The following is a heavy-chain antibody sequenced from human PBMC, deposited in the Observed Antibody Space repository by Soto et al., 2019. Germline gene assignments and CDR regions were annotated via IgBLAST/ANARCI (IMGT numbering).Heavy chain of an antibody. J-gene: IGHJ4*02. D-gene: IGHD4-17*01. CDR1: GFSFSGSA. Sequence: PGGSLRLSCAASGFSFSGSAMHWVRQASGRGLEWVGRIRSKVNSYATGYAASVKGRFTISRDDSKNTAYLQMNSLKTEDTAVYYCTANDYGDYIHDYWGQGTLVTVSS. CDR2: IRSKVNSYAT. CDR3: TANDYGDYIHDY. V-gene: IGHV3-73*01.